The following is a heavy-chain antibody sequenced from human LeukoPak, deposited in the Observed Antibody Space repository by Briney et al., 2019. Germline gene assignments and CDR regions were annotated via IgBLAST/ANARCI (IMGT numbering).Heavy chain of an antibody. J-gene: IGHJ6*03. CDR3: ARRYRTTYYCGSGSFNYMDV. CDR1: GGSFSGYY. V-gene: IGHV4-34*01. D-gene: IGHD3-10*01. CDR2: INHSGST. Sequence: SETLSLTCAVYGGSFSGYYWSWIRQPPGKGLEWIGEINHSGSTNYNPSLKSRVTISVDTSKNQFSLKLSSVTAADTAVYYCARRYRTTYYCGSGSFNYMDVWGKGTTVTVSS.